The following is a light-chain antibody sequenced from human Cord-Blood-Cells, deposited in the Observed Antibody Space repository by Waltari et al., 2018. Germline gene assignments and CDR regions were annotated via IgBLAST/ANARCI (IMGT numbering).Light chain of an antibody. Sequence: QSALTQPASVSGSPGQSITISCTGTSSDVGSYNLFSWYQQHPGKAPKLMIYEGSKRPSGVSNRVSGSKSGNTASLTISGLQAEDEADYYCCAYAGSSTFLVVFGGGTKLTVL. CDR1: SSDVGSYNL. CDR2: EGS. J-gene: IGLJ2*01. CDR3: CAYAGSSTFLVV. V-gene: IGLV2-23*03.